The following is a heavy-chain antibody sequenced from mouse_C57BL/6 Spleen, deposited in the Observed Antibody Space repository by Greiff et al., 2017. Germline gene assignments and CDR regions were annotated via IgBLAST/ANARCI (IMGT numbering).Heavy chain of an antibody. Sequence: QVQLQQSGAELVKPGASVKMSCKASGYTFTSYWITWVKQRPGQGLEWIGDIYPGSGSTNYNEKFKSKATLTVDTSSSTAYMQLSSLTSEDSAVYYCARWDTTVVALDYWGQGTTLTVSS. V-gene: IGHV1-55*01. CDR3: ARWDTTVVALDY. D-gene: IGHD1-1*01. CDR2: IYPGSGST. J-gene: IGHJ2*01. CDR1: GYTFTSYW.